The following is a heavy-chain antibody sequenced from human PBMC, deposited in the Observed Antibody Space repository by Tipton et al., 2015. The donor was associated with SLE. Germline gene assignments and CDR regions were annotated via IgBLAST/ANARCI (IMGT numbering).Heavy chain of an antibody. D-gene: IGHD2-15*01. CDR1: GGSISSYY. CDR2: IYYSGST. CDR3: ARETEHVYSRFDY. Sequence: GLVKPSETLSLTCTVSGGSISSYYWSWIRQPPGKGLEWVGYIYYSGSTNYNPSLKSRVTISVDTSKNQFSLKLSSVTAADTAVYYCARETEHVYSRFDYWGQGTLVTVSS. V-gene: IGHV4-59*01. J-gene: IGHJ4*02.